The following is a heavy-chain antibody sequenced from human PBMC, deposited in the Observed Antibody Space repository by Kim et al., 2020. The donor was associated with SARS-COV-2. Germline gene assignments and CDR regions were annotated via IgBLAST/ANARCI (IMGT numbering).Heavy chain of an antibody. J-gene: IGHJ4*01. Sequence: STEYYAASVNSRFTISRDNSKNPLYLQIDGLRAEDTAAYCCAGCVGGYFDYWGHGTLVTVSS. D-gene: IGHD3-16*01. CDR2: STE. V-gene: IGHV3-30-3*01. CDR3: AGCVGGYFDY.